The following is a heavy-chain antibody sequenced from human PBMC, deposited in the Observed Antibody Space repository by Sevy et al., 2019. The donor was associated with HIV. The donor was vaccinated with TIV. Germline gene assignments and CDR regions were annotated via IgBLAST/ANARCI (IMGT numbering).Heavy chain of an antibody. CDR2: ITFISNYI. CDR3: ARSWEQQLHDAFDI. J-gene: IGHJ3*02. CDR1: GFSFSTYN. V-gene: IGHV3-21*01. Sequence: GGSLRLSCAASGFSFSTYNMNWVRQAPGKGLEWVSSITFISNYIYYADSVKGRITISRDNAKNSLYLQMNSLRAEDTAVYYCARSWEQQLHDAFDIWGQGTMVTVSS. D-gene: IGHD6-13*01.